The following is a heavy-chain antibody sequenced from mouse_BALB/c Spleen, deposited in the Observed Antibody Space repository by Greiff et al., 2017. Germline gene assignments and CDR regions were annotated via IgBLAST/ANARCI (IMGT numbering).Heavy chain of an antibody. Sequence: QVQLKESGAELAKPGASVKMSCKASGYTFTSYWMHWVKQRPGQGLEWIGYINPSTGYTEYNQKFKDKATLTADKSSSTAYMQLSSLTSEDSAVYYCAREGLILLRAMDDWGQGTSVTVSS. J-gene: IGHJ4*01. CDR3: AREGLILLRAMDD. CDR2: INPSTGYT. CDR1: GYTFTSYW. D-gene: IGHD1-1*01. V-gene: IGHV1-7*01.